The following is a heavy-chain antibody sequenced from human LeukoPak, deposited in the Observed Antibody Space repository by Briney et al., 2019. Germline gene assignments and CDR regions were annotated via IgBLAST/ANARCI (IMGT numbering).Heavy chain of an antibody. CDR3: ARDGYSGSYYAFDI. Sequence: PSETLSLTCTVSGGSISSSSYYWGWIRQPPGKGLGWIGSIYYSGSTYYNPSLKSRVTISVDTSKNQFSLKLSSVTAADTAVYYCARDGYSGSYYAFDIWGQGTMVTVSS. CDR1: GGSISSSSYY. D-gene: IGHD1-26*01. CDR2: IYYSGST. J-gene: IGHJ3*02. V-gene: IGHV4-39*07.